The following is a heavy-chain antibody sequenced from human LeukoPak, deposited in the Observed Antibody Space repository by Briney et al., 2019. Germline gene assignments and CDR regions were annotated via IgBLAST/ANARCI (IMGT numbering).Heavy chain of an antibody. CDR2: IYYTGVI. V-gene: IGHV4-59*08. CDR3: ARLTRLAPVGTTYYHSLDV. D-gene: IGHD2-2*01. CDR1: GGSISGHY. J-gene: IGHJ6*02. Sequence: SETLSLTCTVSGGSISGHYWSWIRQPPGKGLEWIGHIYYTGVINYDPSLKSRVTMLVDMSKNQFSLKVTSVTAADTAVYYCARLTRLAPVGTTYYHSLDVWGQGSTVTVSS.